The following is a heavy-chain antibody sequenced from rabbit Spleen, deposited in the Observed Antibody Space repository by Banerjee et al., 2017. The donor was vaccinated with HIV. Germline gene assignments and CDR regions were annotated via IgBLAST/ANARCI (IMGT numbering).Heavy chain of an antibody. D-gene: IGHD3-1*01. CDR1: GFDFSNYG. CDR2: IDPVFGST. J-gene: IGHJ4*01. CDR3: VRDTWHFKL. V-gene: IGHV1S47*01. Sequence: QEQLEESAGGLVQPGGSLKLSCKASGFDFSNYGVSWVRQAPGKGLEWIGYIDPVFGSTYYATWVNGRFTISSHNAQNTVDLQMNSLTAADTATYFCVRDTWHFKLWGPGTLVTVS.